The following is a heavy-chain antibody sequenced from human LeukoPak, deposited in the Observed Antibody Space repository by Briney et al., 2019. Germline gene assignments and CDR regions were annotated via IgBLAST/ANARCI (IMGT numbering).Heavy chain of an antibody. CDR1: GFTFSSYS. J-gene: IGHJ4*02. Sequence: PGGSLRLSCAASGFTFSSYSMNWVRQAPGKGLEWVSSISSSSSYIYYADSVKGRFTISRDNSKNTLYLQMNSLRAEDTAVYYCARTPLFRGYSYGYGFYYFDYWGQGTLVTVSS. CDR2: ISSSSSYI. D-gene: IGHD5-18*01. CDR3: ARTPLFRGYSYGYGFYYFDY. V-gene: IGHV3-21*04.